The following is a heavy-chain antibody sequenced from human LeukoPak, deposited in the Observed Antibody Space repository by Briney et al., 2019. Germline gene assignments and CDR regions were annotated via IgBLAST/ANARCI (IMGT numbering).Heavy chain of an antibody. CDR2: IYPGGSET. J-gene: IGHJ4*02. CDR1: GFTFSSYY. D-gene: IGHD5-24*01. Sequence: GGSLRLSCAASGFTFSSYYMSWVRQRPGKGLEWMGIIYPGGSETRYDPSFQGQVTISADSSTSTAYLQWSSLRASDTAMYYCARASRDGYNQNFDHWGQGTLVTVSS. CDR3: ARASRDGYNQNFDH. V-gene: IGHV5-51*01.